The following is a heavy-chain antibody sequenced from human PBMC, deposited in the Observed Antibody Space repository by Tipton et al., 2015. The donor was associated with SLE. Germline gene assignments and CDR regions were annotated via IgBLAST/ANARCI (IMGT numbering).Heavy chain of an antibody. CDR1: GGSFSGYY. CDR3: ARIAIAPAMGEYYFDS. V-gene: IGHV4-34*01. CDR2: IYHRDT. J-gene: IGHJ4*02. D-gene: IGHD2-2*01. Sequence: TLSLTCAVYGGSFSGYYWGWIRQPPGRGLEWIGSIYHRDTYYNPSLNSRVTISVDTPKNQFSLRLNSVTAADTAVYFCARIAIAPAMGEYYFDSWGQGTLVTVSS.